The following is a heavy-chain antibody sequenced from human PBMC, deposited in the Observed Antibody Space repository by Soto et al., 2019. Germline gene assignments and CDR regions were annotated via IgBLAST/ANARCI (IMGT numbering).Heavy chain of an antibody. CDR1: GFTFSSYA. CDR2: ISYDGSNK. J-gene: IGHJ4*02. Sequence: PGGSLRLSCAASGFTFSSYAMHWVRQAPGKGLEWVAVISYDGSNKYYADSVKGRFTISRDNSKNTLYLQMNSLRAEDTAVYYCASVNCISTSCYYFDYWGQGTLVTVSS. V-gene: IGHV3-30-3*01. CDR3: ASVNCISTSCYYFDY. D-gene: IGHD2-2*01.